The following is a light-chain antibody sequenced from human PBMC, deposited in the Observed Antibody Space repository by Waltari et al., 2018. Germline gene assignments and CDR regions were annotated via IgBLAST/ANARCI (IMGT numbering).Light chain of an antibody. V-gene: IGLV1-44*01. CDR3: AAWDDSLSGHWV. J-gene: IGLJ3*02. Sequence: QSVLTQPPSASGTPGQRVTISCSGSTSNIGSNLVNWYQQLPGKAPKLLIYRSDQRPSGVPDRFSGSKSGTSASPSISGRQSEDEADYYSAAWDDSLSGHWVFGGGTKVNVL. CDR2: RSD. CDR1: TSNIGSNL.